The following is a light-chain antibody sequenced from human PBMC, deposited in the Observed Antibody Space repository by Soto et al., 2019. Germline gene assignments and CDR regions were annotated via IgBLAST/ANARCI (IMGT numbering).Light chain of an antibody. CDR1: QSVRTS. CDR2: DAS. Sequence: EVVLTQSPATLSLCPGERATVSCRASQSVRTSLAWYQHKPGQAPRLVIYDASLRANGVPARFGGSGSGTDFTLTINSLEPEDFAVYYCQQRNVWPPITFGQGTRLEIK. V-gene: IGKV3-11*01. CDR3: QQRNVWPPIT. J-gene: IGKJ5*01.